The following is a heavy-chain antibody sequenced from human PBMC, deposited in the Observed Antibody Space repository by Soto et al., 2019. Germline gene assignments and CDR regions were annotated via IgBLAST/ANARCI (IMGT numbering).Heavy chain of an antibody. J-gene: IGHJ4*02. Sequence: QITLKESGPTLVEPTQTLTLTCTYSGFSLRTTGVGVGWIRQPPGKALEWLGIIYWNDDKRYSPSLKNRFTLTSDISKSQVVLTMTNLDPVDTATYYCAPTWGSPFDYWGQGTLVIVSS. V-gene: IGHV2-5*01. CDR2: IYWNDDK. D-gene: IGHD3-16*01. CDR3: APTWGSPFDY. CDR1: GFSLRTTGVG.